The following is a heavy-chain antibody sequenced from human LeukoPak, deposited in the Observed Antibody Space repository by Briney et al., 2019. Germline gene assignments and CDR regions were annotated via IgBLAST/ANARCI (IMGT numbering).Heavy chain of an antibody. CDR1: GASISSYY. CDR2: LYISGST. CDR3: ARDLSGSLYFDY. D-gene: IGHD3-10*01. V-gene: IGHV4-4*07. J-gene: IGHJ4*02. Sequence: PSETLSLTCTVSGASISSYYYIWIRQTAGRGLEWIGRLYISGSTDYNPSLKSRVTISVDTSNNQFSLNLNSVTAADTAVYFCARDLSGSLYFDYWGQGVLVTVSS.